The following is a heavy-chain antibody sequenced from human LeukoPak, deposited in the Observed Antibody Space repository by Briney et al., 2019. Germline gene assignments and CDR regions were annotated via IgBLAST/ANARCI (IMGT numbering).Heavy chain of an antibody. CDR2: IKSKTDGGTT. CDR1: GFTFSNAW. D-gene: IGHD6-19*01. Sequence: GGSLRLSCAASGFTFSNAWMSWVRQAPGKGLEWVGRIKSKTDGGTTDYAAPVKGRFTISRDDSKNTLYLQMNSLKTEDTAVYYCTTHSPLGYSSGWYGSFDYWGQGTLVTVSS. V-gene: IGHV3-15*01. CDR3: TTHSPLGYSSGWYGSFDY. J-gene: IGHJ4*02.